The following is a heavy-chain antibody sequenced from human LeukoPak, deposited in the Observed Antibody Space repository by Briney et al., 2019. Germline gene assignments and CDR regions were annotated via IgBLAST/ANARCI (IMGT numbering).Heavy chain of an antibody. J-gene: IGHJ6*02. CDR2: IYHSGST. CDR3: ARDRIGYGMDV. V-gene: IGHV4-30-2*01. CDR1: GGSISSGGYS. Sequence: PSETLSLTCAVSGGSISSGGYSWSWIRQPPGKGLEWIGYIYHSGSTYYNPSLKSRVTISVDRSKNQFSLKLSSVTAADTAVYYCARDRIGYGMDVWGQGTTVTVSS.